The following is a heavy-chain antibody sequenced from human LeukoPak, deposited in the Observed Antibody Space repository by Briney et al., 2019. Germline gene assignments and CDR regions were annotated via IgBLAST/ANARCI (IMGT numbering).Heavy chain of an antibody. CDR1: GGSFSGYY. CDR2: INHSGST. D-gene: IGHD5-24*01. J-gene: IGHJ4*02. V-gene: IGHV4-34*01. Sequence: SETLSLTCAVYGGSFSGYYRSWIRQPPGKGLEWIGEINHSGSTNYNPSLKSRVTISVDTSKNQFSLKLSSVTAADTAVYYCARGRRDGYNYGIVDYWGQGTLVTVSS. CDR3: ARGRRDGYNYGIVDY.